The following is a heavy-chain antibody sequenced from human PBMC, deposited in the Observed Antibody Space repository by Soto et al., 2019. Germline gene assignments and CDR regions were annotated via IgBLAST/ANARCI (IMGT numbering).Heavy chain of an antibody. J-gene: IGHJ4*02. D-gene: IGHD6-19*01. CDR3: TRESMSGWSDY. CDR2: TYYRSKWYN. Sequence: SQILSLTCAISGDSVSSNSASWKWIRQSPSRGLEWLGRTYYRSKWYNDYSVYMKSRISIDPDTSKNQLSLQLTSVTPEDTAVYYCTRESMSGWSDYWGPGXLVTVSS. CDR1: GDSVSSNSAS. V-gene: IGHV6-1*01.